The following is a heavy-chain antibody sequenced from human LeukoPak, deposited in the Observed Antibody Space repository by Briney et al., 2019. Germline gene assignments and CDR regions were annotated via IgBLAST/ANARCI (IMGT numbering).Heavy chain of an antibody. D-gene: IGHD1-14*01. Sequence: PSETLSLTCSVSGGSITSSYWNWIRQAPGKGLEWIGYIFNSGTTQYNPSLKSRVAIALDTSKNQFSLKLSSVTAADTAVYYCARAGNVDAFDVWGQGTMVTVSS. J-gene: IGHJ3*01. CDR1: GGSITSSY. CDR3: ARAGNVDAFDV. V-gene: IGHV4-59*01. CDR2: IFNSGTT.